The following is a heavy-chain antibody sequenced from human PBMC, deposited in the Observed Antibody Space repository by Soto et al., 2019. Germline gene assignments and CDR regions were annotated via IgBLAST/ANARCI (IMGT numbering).Heavy chain of an antibody. V-gene: IGHV3-23*01. D-gene: IGHD4-17*01. CDR2: ITASGSRT. J-gene: IGHJ5*01. Sequence: GGSLILSCTAYGFTFSSYSMTWVRQAPGRGLEGVSGITASGSRTYYADSVKGRFTISRDNSKSTLYLQMNSLRAEDTAVYYCAKDTRYGDYVRWFDSWGQGTLVTVSS. CDR3: AKDTRYGDYVRWFDS. CDR1: GFTFSSYS.